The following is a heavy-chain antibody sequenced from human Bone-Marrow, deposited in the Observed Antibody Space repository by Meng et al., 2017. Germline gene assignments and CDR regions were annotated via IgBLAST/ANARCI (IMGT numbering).Heavy chain of an antibody. D-gene: IGHD7-27*01. Sequence: QGAVVQSGAAVQKAGASVKESCKAAGYTFTGYYRHGVRQAPGQGLEWMGRINPNSGGTNYAQKFQGRVTMTRDTSISTAYMELSRVRSDDTVVYYCARDLTGDEDYWGQGTLVTVSS. V-gene: IGHV1-2*05. J-gene: IGHJ4*02. CDR3: ARDLTGDEDY. CDR2: INPNSGGT. CDR1: GYTFTGYY.